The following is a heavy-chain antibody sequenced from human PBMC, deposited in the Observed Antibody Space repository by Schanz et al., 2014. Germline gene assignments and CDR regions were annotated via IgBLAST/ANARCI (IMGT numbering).Heavy chain of an antibody. CDR3: ARDDGGGYNQIDY. J-gene: IGHJ4*02. CDR1: GFTFSDYY. CDR2: IYGGGIT. V-gene: IGHV3-66*02. Sequence: VQLVESGGGLVKPGGSLRLSCAASGFTFSDYYMSWVRQAPGKGLEWVSVIYGGGITYYADSVKGRFTISRDNSENTLFLEMNSLRLEDTAVYYCARDDGGGYNQIDYWGQGALVTVSS. D-gene: IGHD5-12*01.